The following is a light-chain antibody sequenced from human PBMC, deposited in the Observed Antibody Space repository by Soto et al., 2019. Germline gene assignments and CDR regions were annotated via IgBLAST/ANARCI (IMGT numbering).Light chain of an antibody. Sequence: QSALTQPASVSGSPGQSITISFTGTSSDVGGYNYVSWYQQHPGKAPKLMIYDVSNRPSGVSNRFSGSKSGNTASLTISGLQAEDEADYYCSSYTSSSTDYVFGPGTKLTVL. J-gene: IGLJ1*01. CDR1: SSDVGGYNY. CDR3: SSYTSSSTDYV. V-gene: IGLV2-14*01. CDR2: DVS.